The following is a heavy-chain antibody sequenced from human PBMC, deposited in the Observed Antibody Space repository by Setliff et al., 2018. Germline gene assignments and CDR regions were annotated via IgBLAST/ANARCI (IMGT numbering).Heavy chain of an antibody. V-gene: IGHV4-59*12. CDR2: IYYSGST. CDR3: ARELYYYGSGSWTFDP. CDR1: GGPISSYY. J-gene: IGHJ5*02. D-gene: IGHD3-10*01. Sequence: SETLSLTCTVSGGPISSYYWSWIRQPPGKGLEWIGYIYYSGSTNYNPSLKSRVTISVDTSKNQFSLKLSSVTAADTAVYYCARELYYYGSGSWTFDPWGQGTLVTVSS.